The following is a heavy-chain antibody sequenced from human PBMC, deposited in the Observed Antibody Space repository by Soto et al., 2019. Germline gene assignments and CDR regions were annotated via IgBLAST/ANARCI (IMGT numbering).Heavy chain of an antibody. CDR2: VNGGDAAT. CDR1: GFTFRSYA. Sequence: EVQLLESGGGLVQPGGSLRLSCAAAGFTFRSYAMSWVRLAPGKGLEWVSTVNGGDAATYYADSVKGRFTISRDNSKNTVYLQMISLRAEDTAIYYCAKRGVAGTRYFEYWGQGTLGTVSS. CDR3: AKRGVAGTRYFEY. V-gene: IGHV3-23*01. J-gene: IGHJ4*02. D-gene: IGHD6-19*01.